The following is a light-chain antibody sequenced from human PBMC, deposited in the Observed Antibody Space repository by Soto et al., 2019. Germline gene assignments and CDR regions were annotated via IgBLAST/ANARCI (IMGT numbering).Light chain of an antibody. Sequence: DIVMTQSPDSLAVSLGERATINCKSSESVFYSSNNKNFLAWYQQRPGQPPKLLIYWESTRESRVPVRVSGIGSGTDITNTLPSHLAEDVRIDYCDEYGSANPTLGEWNKLVIK. CDR3: DEYGSANPT. CDR1: ESVFYSSNNKNF. J-gene: IGKJ2*01. V-gene: IGKV4-1*01. CDR2: WES.